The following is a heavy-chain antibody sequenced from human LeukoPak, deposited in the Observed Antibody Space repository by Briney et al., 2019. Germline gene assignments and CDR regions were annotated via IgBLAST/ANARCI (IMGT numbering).Heavy chain of an antibody. V-gene: IGHV3-53*01. J-gene: IGHJ6*03. CDR2: IYAGGDT. CDR3: ARVYDFGFMDV. CDR1: GFSVSSNY. D-gene: IGHD3-3*01. Sequence: GGSLRLSCAVSGFSVSSNYISWVRQAPGKGLEWVSVIYAGGDTYYSDSVKGRFTISRDNAKNSLYLQMNSLRAEDTAVYYCARVYDFGFMDVWGKGTTVTVSS.